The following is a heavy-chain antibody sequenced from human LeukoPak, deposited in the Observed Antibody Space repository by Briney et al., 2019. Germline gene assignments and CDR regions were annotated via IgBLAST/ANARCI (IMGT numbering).Heavy chain of an antibody. CDR3: ARGWGKYQLPGVGTGFDP. CDR1: GFTFTNYA. Sequence: GGSLRLSCAASGFTFTNYAMHWVPQAPGKGLEWVAVISSDGSKKYYADSVKGRFTLSRDNSKNTLYLQMNSLRGEDTAVYYCARGWGKYQLPGVGTGFDPWGQGTLVTVSS. D-gene: IGHD2-2*01. CDR2: ISSDGSKK. J-gene: IGHJ5*02. V-gene: IGHV3-30*04.